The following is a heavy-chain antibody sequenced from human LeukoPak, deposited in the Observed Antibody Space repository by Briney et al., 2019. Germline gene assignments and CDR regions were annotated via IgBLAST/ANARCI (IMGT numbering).Heavy chain of an antibody. Sequence: ASVKVSRKVSGYTLTELSMHWVRQAPGKGLEWMGGFDPEDGETIYAQKFQGRVTMTEDTSTDTAYMELSSLRSEDTAVYYCATLGGDLSGSSDYWGQGTLVTVSS. D-gene: IGHD2-21*02. CDR1: GYTLTELS. V-gene: IGHV1-24*01. J-gene: IGHJ4*02. CDR2: FDPEDGET. CDR3: ATLGGDLSGSSDY.